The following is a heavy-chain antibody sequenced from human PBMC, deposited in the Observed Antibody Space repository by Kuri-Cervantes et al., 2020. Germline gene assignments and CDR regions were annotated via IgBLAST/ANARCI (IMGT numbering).Heavy chain of an antibody. Sequence: GSLRLSCAVYGGSFSGYYWSWIRQPPGKGLEWIGEINHSGSTNYNPSLKSRVTLSVDTSKNQFSLKLSSVTAADTALYYCARADPDCSSASCYLPSGRHYYYYYMDVWGKGTTVTVSS. CDR2: INHSGST. CDR1: GGSFSGYY. D-gene: IGHD2-2*01. V-gene: IGHV4-34*01. J-gene: IGHJ6*03. CDR3: ARADPDCSSASCYLPSGRHYYYYYMDV.